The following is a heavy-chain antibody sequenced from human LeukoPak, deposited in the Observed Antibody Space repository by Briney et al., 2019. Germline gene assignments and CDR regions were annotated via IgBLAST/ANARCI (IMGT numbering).Heavy chain of an antibody. Sequence: GGSLRFSCAASGFTFSSYAMSWVRQAPGKGLEWVSAISGSGGSTYYADSVKGRFTISRDNSKNTLYLQMNGLRAEDTAVYYCATFPRIAARHLYYFDYWGQGTLVTVSS. CDR3: ATFPRIAARHLYYFDY. CDR2: ISGSGGST. V-gene: IGHV3-23*01. CDR1: GFTFSSYA. D-gene: IGHD6-6*01. J-gene: IGHJ4*02.